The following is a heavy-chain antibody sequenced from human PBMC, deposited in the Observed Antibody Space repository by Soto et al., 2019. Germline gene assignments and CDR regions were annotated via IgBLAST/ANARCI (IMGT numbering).Heavy chain of an antibody. D-gene: IGHD3-9*01. V-gene: IGHV3-30*18. CDR3: AKDGDYDILTGYQKKYSMDV. CDR2: ISYDGSNK. J-gene: IGHJ6*01. CDR1: GFTFSSYG. Sequence: QVQLVESGGGVVQPGRSLRLSCAASGFTFSSYGMHWVRQAPGKGLEWGAVISYDGSNKYYADSVKGRFTISRDNCKNSLYLQMNSLRAEDTAVYYCAKDGDYDILTGYQKKYSMDVLGQGTTVTVSS.